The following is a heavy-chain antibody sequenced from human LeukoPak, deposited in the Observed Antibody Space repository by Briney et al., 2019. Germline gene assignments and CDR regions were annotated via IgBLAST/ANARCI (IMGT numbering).Heavy chain of an antibody. D-gene: IGHD5-12*01. V-gene: IGHV1-69*08. J-gene: IGHJ6*03. Sequence: SVKVSCKASGGSFNSYIISWVRQAPGQGLEWMGRIIPMLGTPNYGQKFQGRITIIADKSMNTASMELSSLRFEDTAVYYCAGGQWLRFRQRDYYYYMDVWGKGTTVTVSS. CDR3: AGGQWLRFRQRDYYYYMDV. CDR2: IIPMLGTP. CDR1: GGSFNSYI.